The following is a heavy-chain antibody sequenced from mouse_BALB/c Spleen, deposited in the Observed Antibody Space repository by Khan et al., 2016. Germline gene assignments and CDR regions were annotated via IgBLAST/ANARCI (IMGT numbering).Heavy chain of an antibody. CDR3: ARDYYGSSYFEY. CDR2: ISYSGST. V-gene: IGHV3-2*02. CDR1: GYSITSDYA. J-gene: IGHJ2*01. Sequence: EVQLQESGPGLVKPSQSLSLTCTVTGYSITSDYAWNWIRQFPGNKLEWMGYISYSGSTSYNPSLKSRISITRATSKNQFFLQLNTVTTEYTATYYCARDYYGSSYFEYWGQGTTLTIAS. D-gene: IGHD1-1*01.